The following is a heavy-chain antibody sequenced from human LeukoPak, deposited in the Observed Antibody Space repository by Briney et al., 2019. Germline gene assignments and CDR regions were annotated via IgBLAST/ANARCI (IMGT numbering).Heavy chain of an antibody. J-gene: IGHJ4*02. CDR1: GFTFSSYA. D-gene: IGHD3-10*01. V-gene: IGHV3-23*01. CDR3: ANLYGSGSYYNRDDY. Sequence: PGGSLRLSCAASGFTFSSYAMSWVRQAPGKGLEWVSAISGSGGSTYYADSVKGRFTISRDNSKNTLYLQMNSLRAEDTAVYYCANLYGSGSYYNRDDYWGQGTLVTVSS. CDR2: ISGSGGST.